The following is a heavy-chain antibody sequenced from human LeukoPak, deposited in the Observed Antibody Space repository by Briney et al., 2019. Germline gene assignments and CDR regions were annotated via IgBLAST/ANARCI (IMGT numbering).Heavy chain of an antibody. Sequence: GRSLRLSCAASGFTFSSYAMHWVRQAPGKGLEWLAVISYDGSNKYYADSVKGRFTIPRDNSKNTLYLQMNSLRAEDTAVYYCARGVGSGSRLRAGDYWGQGTLVTVSS. V-gene: IGHV3-30*14. CDR2: ISYDGSNK. J-gene: IGHJ4*02. CDR3: ARGVGSGSRLRAGDY. CDR1: GFTFSSYA. D-gene: IGHD1-26*01.